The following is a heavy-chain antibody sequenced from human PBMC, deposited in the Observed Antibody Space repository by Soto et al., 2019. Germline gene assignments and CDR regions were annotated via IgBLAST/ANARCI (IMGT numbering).Heavy chain of an antibody. CDR3: ARSTTVVTSNFDH. D-gene: IGHD4-17*01. CDR2: IYYSGST. J-gene: IGHJ4*02. CDR1: GGSISSGGYY. V-gene: IGHV4-31*03. Sequence: QVQLQESGPGLVKPSQTLSLTCTVTGGSISSGGYYWRWIRQHPGKGLEWIGYIYYSGSTYYIPSLRSRVTISVDASKIQFALKLSSVTAADTVVYYCARSTTVVTSNFDHWGQGTLVHGSS.